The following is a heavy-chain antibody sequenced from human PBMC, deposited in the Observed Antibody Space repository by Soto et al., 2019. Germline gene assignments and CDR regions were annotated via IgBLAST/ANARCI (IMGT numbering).Heavy chain of an antibody. CDR3: AKGSQYDILTASHAFDS. CDR2: ISGGVGGT. D-gene: IGHD3-9*01. J-gene: IGHJ4*02. Sequence: EVQLLESGGGLVQPGGSLRLSCSVSGFTFSNYAMTWVRQAPGKGLEWVSSISGGVGGTHYADSMKGRFTISRDNSKNTLHLEMNRLRADDTAVYYCAKGSQYDILTASHAFDSWGQGTLVTVSS. CDR1: GFTFSNYA. V-gene: IGHV3-23*01.